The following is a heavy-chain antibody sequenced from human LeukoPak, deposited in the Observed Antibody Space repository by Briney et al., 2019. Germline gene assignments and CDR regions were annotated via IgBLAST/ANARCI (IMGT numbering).Heavy chain of an antibody. CDR3: ARAPNYTFDY. Sequence: SETLSLTCTVSGDSISNYYWTWIRQPPGKGLEWIGYIHYSGSTNYNPSLKSRVTISLDTSKNQFSLKLTSVTAADTAVYFCARAPNYTFDYWGQGILVTVSS. J-gene: IGHJ4*02. V-gene: IGHV4-59*01. CDR2: IHYSGST. CDR1: GDSISNYY. D-gene: IGHD3-3*01.